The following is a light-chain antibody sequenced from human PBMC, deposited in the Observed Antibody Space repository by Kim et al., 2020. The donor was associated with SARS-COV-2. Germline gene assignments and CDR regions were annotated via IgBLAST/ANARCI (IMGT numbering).Light chain of an antibody. CDR1: SLRSYY. Sequence: SSELTQDPAVSVALGQTVRITCQGDSLRSYYASWYQQKPGQAPVLVIYGKNNRPSGLPDRFSGSSSGNTASLTITGAQAEDEADYYCNSRDSSGNPVFGGGTQLTVL. CDR3: NSRDSSGNPV. V-gene: IGLV3-19*01. CDR2: GKN. J-gene: IGLJ3*02.